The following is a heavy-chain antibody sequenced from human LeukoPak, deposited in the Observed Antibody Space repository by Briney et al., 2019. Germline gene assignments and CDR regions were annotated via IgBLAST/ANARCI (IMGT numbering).Heavy chain of an antibody. J-gene: IGHJ5*02. D-gene: IGHD1-26*01. CDR3: AREFRKGWDWFDP. Sequence: SETLSLTCAVYGGSFSGYYWSWIRQPPGKGLEWIGSMYYSGSTYYNPSLKSRVTISINTSKNQFSLKLSSVTAADTAVYYCAREFRKGWDWFDPWGQGTLVTVSS. CDR1: GGSFSGYY. V-gene: IGHV4-34*01. CDR2: MYYSGST.